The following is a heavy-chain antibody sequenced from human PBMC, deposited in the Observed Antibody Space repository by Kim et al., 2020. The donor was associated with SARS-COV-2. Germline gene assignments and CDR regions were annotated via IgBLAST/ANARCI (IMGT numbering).Heavy chain of an antibody. D-gene: IGHD3-22*01. CDR3: ARENDSSGYYYGNWFDP. J-gene: IGHJ5*02. V-gene: IGHV4-59*01. Sequence: LKSRVTISVDTSKNQFSLKLSSVTAADTAVYYCARENDSSGYYYGNWFDPWGQGTLVTVSS.